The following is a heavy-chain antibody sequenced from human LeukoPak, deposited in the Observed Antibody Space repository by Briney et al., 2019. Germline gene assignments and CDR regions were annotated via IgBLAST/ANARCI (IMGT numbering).Heavy chain of an antibody. Sequence: SQTLSLTCTVSGGSISSGGYYWSWIRQPPGKGLEWIGYIYHSGSTYYNPSLKSRVTISVDRSKNQFSLKLSSVTAADTAVYYCARGEMITFGGVIVISTFDIWGQGTMVTVS. CDR3: ARGEMITFGGVIVISTFDI. J-gene: IGHJ3*02. V-gene: IGHV4-30-2*01. D-gene: IGHD3-16*02. CDR1: GGSISSGGYY. CDR2: IYHSGST.